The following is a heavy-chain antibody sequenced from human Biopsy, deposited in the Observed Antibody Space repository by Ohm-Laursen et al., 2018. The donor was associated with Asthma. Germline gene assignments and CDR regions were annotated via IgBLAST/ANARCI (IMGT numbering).Heavy chain of an antibody. CDR3: TTGIDY. CDR2: IKSRTDDGTT. V-gene: IGHV3-15*01. CDR1: GFTFSNAW. J-gene: IGHJ4*02. Sequence: GSLRLSCAASGFTFSNAWMSWVRQAPGKGLEWVGRIKSRTDDGTTDYAAPVKGRFTISRDDSKNTLYLQMNSLKTEDTAVYYCTTGIDYWGQGTLVTVSS.